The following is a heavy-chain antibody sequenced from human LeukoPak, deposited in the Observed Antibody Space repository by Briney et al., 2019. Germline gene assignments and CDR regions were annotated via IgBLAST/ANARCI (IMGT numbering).Heavy chain of an antibody. CDR1: GGSISSYY. Sequence: SETLSLTCTVSGGSISSYYWSWIRQPPGKGLEWIGYIYYSGSTNYNPSLKSRVTISVDTSKNQFSLKLNSVTAADTAVYYCARVAYGDYYFDYWGQGTLVTVSS. CDR3: ARVAYGDYYFDY. J-gene: IGHJ4*02. CDR2: IYYSGST. D-gene: IGHD4-17*01. V-gene: IGHV4-59*12.